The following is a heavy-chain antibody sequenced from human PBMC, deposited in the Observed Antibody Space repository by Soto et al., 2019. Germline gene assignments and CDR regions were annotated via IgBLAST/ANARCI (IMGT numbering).Heavy chain of an antibody. J-gene: IGHJ5*02. Sequence: GASVKVSCKASGGTFSSYAISWVRQAPGQGLEWMGGIIPIFGTANYAQKFQGRVTITADESTSTAYMELSSLRSEDTAVYYCARSYFIAVAGSRASWFDPWGQGTLVTVSS. V-gene: IGHV1-69*13. D-gene: IGHD6-19*01. CDR1: GGTFSSYA. CDR3: ARSYFIAVAGSRASWFDP. CDR2: IIPIFGTA.